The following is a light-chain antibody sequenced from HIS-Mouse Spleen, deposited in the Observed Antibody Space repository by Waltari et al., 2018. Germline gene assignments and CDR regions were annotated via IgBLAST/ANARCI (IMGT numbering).Light chain of an antibody. CDR2: RNN. CDR1: SSNIGSNY. CDR3: AAWDDSLSGPV. V-gene: IGLV1-47*01. Sequence: QSVLTQPPSASGTPGQRVTISCSGSSSNIGSNYVYWYQQPPGTAPKPPIYRNNRRPSGVPDRFSGSKSGTSASLAISGLRSEDEADYYCAAWDDSLSGPVFGGGTKLTVL. J-gene: IGLJ3*02.